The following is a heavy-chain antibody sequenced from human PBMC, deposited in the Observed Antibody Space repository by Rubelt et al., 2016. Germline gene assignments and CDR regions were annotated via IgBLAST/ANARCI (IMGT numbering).Heavy chain of an antibody. D-gene: IGHD2-21*01. CDR2: IFASASST. V-gene: IGHV3-23*05. CDR3: VTAQAYSGASHVAY. Sequence: EVQLLESGGGLVQPGGSLRLSCAASGFTFSSHAMNWVRQAPGTGLQWVSAIFASASSTYYADSVKGRFTISRDNSKNMLYLQMNRLKAEETALYYCVTAQAYSGASHVAYWGQGILVTVSS. CDR1: GFTFSSHA. J-gene: IGHJ4*02.